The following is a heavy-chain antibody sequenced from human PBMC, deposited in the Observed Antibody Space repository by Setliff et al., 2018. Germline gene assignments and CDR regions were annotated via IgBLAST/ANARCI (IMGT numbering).Heavy chain of an antibody. CDR1: RLSFRASY. V-gene: IGHV4-34*01. Sequence: LSLPFPVSRLSFRASYWRWIRQAPGKGLAFLLSLPPLGSTNYNPSLKSRVTMSVEASKTQFSLRLTSVTAADTAVYYCAIFIVGLDAFDTWGQGTMVTVSS. CDR3: AIFIVGLDAFDT. J-gene: IGHJ3*02. CDR2: LPPLGST. D-gene: IGHD1-26*01.